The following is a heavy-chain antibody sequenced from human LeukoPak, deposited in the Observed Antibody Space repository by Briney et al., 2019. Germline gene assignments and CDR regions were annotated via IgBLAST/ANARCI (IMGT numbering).Heavy chain of an antibody. CDR2: ISAYNGNT. CDR1: GYTFTSYG. D-gene: IGHD3-22*01. V-gene: IGHV1-18*01. J-gene: IGHJ4*02. Sequence: ASVNVSCKASGYTFTSYGISWVRQAPGQGLEWMGWISAYNGNTNYAQKLQGRVTMTTDTSTSTAYMELRSLRSDDTAVYYCARDGGYYDSSNGPGYWGQGTPVTVSS. CDR3: ARDGGYYDSSNGPGY.